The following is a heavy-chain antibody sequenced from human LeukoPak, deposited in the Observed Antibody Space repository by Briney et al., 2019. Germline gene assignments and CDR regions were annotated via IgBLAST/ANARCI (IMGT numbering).Heavy chain of an antibody. J-gene: IGHJ4*02. Sequence: GGSLRLSCAASGFTFSSYAMSWVRQAPGKGLEWVSAIIGSGGSTYYAESVKGRFTISRDNSKNTLYLQMNSLKMEDTAMYYCIADVPTLDTQLDYWGQGTLVTVSS. CDR3: IADVPTLDTQLDY. CDR1: GFTFSSYA. CDR2: IIGSGGST. D-gene: IGHD4-23*01. V-gene: IGHV3-23*01.